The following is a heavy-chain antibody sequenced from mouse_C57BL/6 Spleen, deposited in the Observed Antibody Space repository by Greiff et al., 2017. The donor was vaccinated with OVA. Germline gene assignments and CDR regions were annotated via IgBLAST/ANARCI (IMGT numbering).Heavy chain of an antibody. CDR1: GYSFTGYY. V-gene: IGHV1-42*01. CDR2: INPSTGGT. Sequence: EVQVVESGPELVKPGASVKISCKASGYSFTGYYMNWVKQSPEKSLEWIGEINPSTGGTTYNQKFKAKATLTVDKSSSTAYMQLKSLTSEDSAVYYCAREGGFDYWGQGTTLTVSS. J-gene: IGHJ2*01. CDR3: AREGGFDY.